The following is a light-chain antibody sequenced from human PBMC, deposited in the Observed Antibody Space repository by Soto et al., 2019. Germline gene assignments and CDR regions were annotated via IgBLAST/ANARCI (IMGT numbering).Light chain of an antibody. V-gene: IGLV1-47*01. CDR1: SSNIGRNY. CDR3: AAWDDSLSVLYA. J-gene: IGLJ1*01. Sequence: QSALTQPPSASGTPGQRVTISCSGSSSNIGRNYVYWYQQLPGTAPKLLIYRNNKRPSGVPDRFSGSKSGTSASLAIGGLRSEDEADYYCAAWDDSLSVLYAFGTGTKVTVL. CDR2: RNN.